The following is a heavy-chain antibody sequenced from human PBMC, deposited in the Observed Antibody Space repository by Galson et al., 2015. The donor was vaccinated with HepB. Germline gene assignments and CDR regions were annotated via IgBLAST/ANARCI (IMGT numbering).Heavy chain of an antibody. CDR3: ARDTSPQVTTVYYDAFDI. CDR1: GFTFNRFW. D-gene: IGHD4-11*01. Sequence: SLRLSCAVSGFTFNRFWMTWVRQAPGKGLEWVANIKQDGSETHYVDSVKGRFTISRDNAQNSLFLQMNSLRAEDTAVYYCARDTSPQVTTVYYDAFDIWGQGTLVTVSS. CDR2: IKQDGSET. V-gene: IGHV3-7*01. J-gene: IGHJ3*02.